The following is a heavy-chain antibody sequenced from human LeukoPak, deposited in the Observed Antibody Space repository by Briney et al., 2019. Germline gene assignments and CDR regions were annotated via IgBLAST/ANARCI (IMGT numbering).Heavy chain of an antibody. CDR3: ATEYCSGGSCYRPLAS. V-gene: IGHV7-4-1*01. CDR1: GYTFTSYT. D-gene: IGHD2-15*01. J-gene: IGHJ4*02. Sequence: GASVKVSCKASGYTFTSYTMNWVRQAPGQGLEWMGWINTNTGNTTYAQGFTGRVIFSLDTSVSTAYLHIRSLRSEDTAVYYCATEYCSGGSCYRPLASWGQGTLVTVSS. CDR2: INTNTGNT.